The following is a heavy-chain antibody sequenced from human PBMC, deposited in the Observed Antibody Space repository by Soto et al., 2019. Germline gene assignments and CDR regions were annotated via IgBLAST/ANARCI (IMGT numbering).Heavy chain of an antibody. CDR3: ARGLRSGWSYGMDV. Sequence: ASVKVSCKASGYTFTCYYMHWVRQAPGQGLEWMGWINPNSGGTNYAQKFQGWVTMTRDTSISTAYMELSRLRSDDTAVYYCARGLRSGWSYGMDVWGQGTTVTVSS. V-gene: IGHV1-2*04. CDR2: INPNSGGT. D-gene: IGHD6-19*01. CDR1: GYTFTCYY. J-gene: IGHJ6*02.